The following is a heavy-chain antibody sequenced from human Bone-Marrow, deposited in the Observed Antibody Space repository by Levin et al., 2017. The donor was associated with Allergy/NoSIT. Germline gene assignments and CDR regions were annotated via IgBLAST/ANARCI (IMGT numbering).Heavy chain of an antibody. CDR2: ISSSSSYI. D-gene: IGHD6-19*01. CDR3: ASEYSSGHIDY. Sequence: LSLTCAASGFTFSSYSMNWVRQAPGKGLEWVSSISSSSSYIYYADSVKGRFTISRDNAKNSLYLQMNSLRAEDTAVYYCASEYSSGHIDYWGQGTLVTVSS. CDR1: GFTFSSYS. J-gene: IGHJ4*02. V-gene: IGHV3-21*01.